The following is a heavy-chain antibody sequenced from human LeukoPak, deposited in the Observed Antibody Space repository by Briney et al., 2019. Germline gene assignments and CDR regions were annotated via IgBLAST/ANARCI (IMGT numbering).Heavy chain of an antibody. V-gene: IGHV4-39*07. CDR2: FYYSGAT. CDR3: ARESVPATAISY. J-gene: IGHJ4*02. Sequence: SETLSLTCTVSGGSISSSSYYWGWIRQPPGKGLEWIGSFYYSGATYYNPSLKSRVTIPVDTSKNQFSLKLSSVTAADTAVYYCARESVPATAISYWGQGTLVTVSS. CDR1: GGSISSSSYY. D-gene: IGHD2-2*01.